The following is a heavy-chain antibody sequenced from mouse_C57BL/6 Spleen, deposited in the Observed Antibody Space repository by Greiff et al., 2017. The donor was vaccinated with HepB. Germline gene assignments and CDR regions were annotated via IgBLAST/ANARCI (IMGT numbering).Heavy chain of an antibody. V-gene: IGHV1-50*01. CDR2: IDPSDSYT. CDR1: GYTFTSYW. D-gene: IGHD1-1*01. J-gene: IGHJ3*01. CDR3: ARVGDGSSPWFAY. Sequence: VQLQQPGAELVKPGASVKLSCKASGYTFTSYWMQWVKQRPGQGLEWIGEIDPSDSYTNYNQKFKGKATLTVDTSSSTAYMQLSSLTSEDSAVYYCARVGDGSSPWFAYWGQGTLVTVSA.